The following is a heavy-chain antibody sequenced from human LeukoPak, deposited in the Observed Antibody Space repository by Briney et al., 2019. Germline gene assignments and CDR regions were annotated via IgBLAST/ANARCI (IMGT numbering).Heavy chain of an antibody. V-gene: IGHV3-74*01. CDR3: ARVGGYDPDAFDI. Sequence: GGSLRLSCAASGFTFSSYWMHWVRQAPGKGLVWVSRINSDGSSTSYADSVKGRFTISRDNAKNTLYLQMNSLRAEDTAVYYCARVGGYDPDAFDIWGQGTMVTVSS. CDR1: GFTFSSYW. CDR2: INSDGSST. J-gene: IGHJ3*02. D-gene: IGHD5-12*01.